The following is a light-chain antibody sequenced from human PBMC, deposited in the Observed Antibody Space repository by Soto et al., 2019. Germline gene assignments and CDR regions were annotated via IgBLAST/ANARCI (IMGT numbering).Light chain of an antibody. CDR2: AAS. CDR3: LLDYAYFWA. Sequence: AIQLTQSPSSLSASVGDRVTITCRASQGIRSDLGWYQQKPGKAPKLLIYAASTLQSGVPSRFSGSGFGTDFTLTISSLQPEDFATYYCLLDYAYFWAFGQGTKVEVK. J-gene: IGKJ1*01. CDR1: QGIRSD. V-gene: IGKV1-6*01.